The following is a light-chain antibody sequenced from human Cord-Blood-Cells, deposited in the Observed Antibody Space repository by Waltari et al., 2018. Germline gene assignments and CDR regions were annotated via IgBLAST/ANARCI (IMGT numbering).Light chain of an antibody. Sequence: DIQMTQSPSSLSASVGDRVTITCRASQSISSYLNGYQQKPGKAPKLLIYAASSLQSGVPSRFSDSGFGSDFTLTISRLQPDDFATYYCKQSDSTPLPFGRGTQVEIK. CDR2: AAS. CDR1: QSISSY. V-gene: IGKV1-39*01. CDR3: KQSDSTPLP. J-gene: IGKJ4*01.